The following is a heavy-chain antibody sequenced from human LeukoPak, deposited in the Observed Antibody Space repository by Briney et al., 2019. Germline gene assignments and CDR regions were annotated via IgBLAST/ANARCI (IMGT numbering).Heavy chain of an antibody. CDR3: ARGKGDFWSAPPADY. Sequence: SETLSLTCTVSGDSISSYYWNWIRQPPGKGLEWIGYIYYNGSTNYNPSLKSRVTISVDTSKNQFSLKLSSVTAADTAVYYCARGKGDFWSAPPADYWGQGTLVTVSS. CDR1: GDSISSYY. V-gene: IGHV4-59*01. D-gene: IGHD3-3*01. CDR2: IYYNGST. J-gene: IGHJ4*02.